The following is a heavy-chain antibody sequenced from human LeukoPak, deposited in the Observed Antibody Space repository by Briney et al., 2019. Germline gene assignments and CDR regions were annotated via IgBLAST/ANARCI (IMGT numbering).Heavy chain of an antibody. J-gene: IGHJ4*02. CDR3: ARYCSGGSCATGADY. V-gene: IGHV5-51*01. CDR1: GYSFTSYW. CDR2: IYPGDSDT. D-gene: IGHD2-15*01. Sequence: GESLKISCKGSGYSFTSYWIGWVRQMPGKGLEWMGIIYPGDSDTRYSPSFQGQVTISADKSISTAYLQWSSLKASDTAMYYCARYCSGGSCATGADYWGQGTLVTVSS.